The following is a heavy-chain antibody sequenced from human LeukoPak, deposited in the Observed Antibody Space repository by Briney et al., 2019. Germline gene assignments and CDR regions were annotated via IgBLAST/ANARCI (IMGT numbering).Heavy chain of an antibody. CDR3: ARETPTDYCVYQPFDY. D-gene: IGHD4-17*01. Sequence: QPGGSLRLSCAASGFTFSSYAMSWVRHAPGRGLEWVSAISGSGSSTYYADPVKGRFPISRDNSKNTLYLQMKSLRADDMAVYYCARETPTDYCVYQPFDYWGQGTLGTVSS. J-gene: IGHJ4*02. CDR2: ISGSGSST. CDR1: GFTFSSYA. V-gene: IGHV3-23*01.